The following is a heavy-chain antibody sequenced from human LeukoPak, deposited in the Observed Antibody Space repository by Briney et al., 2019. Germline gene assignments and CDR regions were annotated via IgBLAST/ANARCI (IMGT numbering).Heavy chain of an antibody. Sequence: SSVKVSCKASGGTFSNYAISWVRQAPGQGLEWMGGIIPIFGTANYAQKFQGRVTITADESTSTAYMELGSLRSEDTAVYYCARETITIFGVVISYMDVWGKGTTVTVSS. D-gene: IGHD3-3*01. J-gene: IGHJ6*03. CDR1: GGTFSNYA. CDR3: ARETITIFGVVISYMDV. CDR2: IIPIFGTA. V-gene: IGHV1-69*01.